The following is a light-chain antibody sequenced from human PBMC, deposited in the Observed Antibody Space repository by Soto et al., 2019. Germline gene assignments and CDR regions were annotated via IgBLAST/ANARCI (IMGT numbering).Light chain of an antibody. CDR2: GAS. J-gene: IGKJ4*01. CDR1: QSVSSNY. CDR3: QKYNSAPLT. Sequence: EIVLTQSPGTLSLSPGERATLSCWSSQSVSSNYLAWYQQKPGQAPRLLIYGASSRATGIPDRFSGSGSGTDFTLTISSLQPEDVAAYHCQKYNSAPLTFGGGTKVDIK. V-gene: IGKV3-20*01.